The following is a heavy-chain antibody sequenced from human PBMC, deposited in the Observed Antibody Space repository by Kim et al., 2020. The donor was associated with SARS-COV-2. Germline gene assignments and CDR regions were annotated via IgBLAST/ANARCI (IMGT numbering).Heavy chain of an antibody. CDR1: GFTFSSYA. Sequence: GGSLRLSCAASGFTFSSYAMSWVRQAPGKGLEWVSAISGSGGSTYYADSVKGRFTISRDNSKNTLYLQMNSLRAEDTAVYYCAKDRVIAVAERTRYFDLWGRGTLVTVSS. CDR2: ISGSGGST. CDR3: AKDRVIAVAERTRYFDL. J-gene: IGHJ2*01. V-gene: IGHV3-23*01. D-gene: IGHD6-19*01.